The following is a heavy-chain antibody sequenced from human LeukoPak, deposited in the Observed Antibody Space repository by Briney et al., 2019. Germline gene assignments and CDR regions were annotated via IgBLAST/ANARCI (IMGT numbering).Heavy chain of an antibody. CDR3: ATYYCTRTTCSSLDY. CDR2: ISVSGNT. CDR1: GFTLSSYA. J-gene: IGHJ4*02. D-gene: IGHD2/OR15-2a*01. Sequence: GGSLRLSCAASGFTLSSYAMSWVRQGPGKGLERVSAISVSGNTYHADSVKGRFTISRDNAKNTLYLQMNSLRVEDTAVYYCATYYCTRTTCSSLDYWGQGTLVTVSS. V-gene: IGHV3-23*01.